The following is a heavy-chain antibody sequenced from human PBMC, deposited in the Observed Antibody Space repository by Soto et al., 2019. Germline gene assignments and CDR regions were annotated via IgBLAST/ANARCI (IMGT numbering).Heavy chain of an antibody. Sequence: GLDLEWLALIYWDDDKRYSPSLKSRLTITKDTSKNQVVLTMTNMDPVDTATYYCAHLIYGPPDYWGQGTLVTVSS. V-gene: IGHV2-5*02. CDR2: IYWDDDK. D-gene: IGHD3-10*01. J-gene: IGHJ4*02. CDR3: AHLIYGPPDY.